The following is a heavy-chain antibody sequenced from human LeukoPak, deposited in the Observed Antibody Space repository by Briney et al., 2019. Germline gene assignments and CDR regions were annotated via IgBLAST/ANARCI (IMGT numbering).Heavy chain of an antibody. CDR2: INDIGNT. Sequence: SETLSLTCAVYGGSFSGYYWSWIRQPPGKGLEWIGEINDIGNTNYDSSLRSRVTISVDTSKNQFSLSLTSATAADTAVYFCARLGSVGYYNYQYMDIWGNGTTVTVSS. D-gene: IGHD3-10*01. CDR1: GGSFSGYY. CDR3: ARLGSVGYYNYQYMDI. J-gene: IGHJ6*03. V-gene: IGHV4-34*01.